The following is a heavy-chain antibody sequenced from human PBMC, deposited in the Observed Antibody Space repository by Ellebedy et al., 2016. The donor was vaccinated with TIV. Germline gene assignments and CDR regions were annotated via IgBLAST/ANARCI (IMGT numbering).Heavy chain of an antibody. CDR2: LSASGGST. CDR3: AKRVTMVREVITYYHYAMDV. J-gene: IGHJ6*02. CDR1: GFTFNSYA. Sequence: GESLKISCVASGFTFNSYAMSWVRQAPGTGLEWVSSLSASGGSTYYADSVKGRFTISRDNSKNTLYLQMNSLRAEDTAVYYCAKRVTMVREVITYYHYAMDVWGQGTTVTVSS. V-gene: IGHV3-23*01. D-gene: IGHD3-10*01.